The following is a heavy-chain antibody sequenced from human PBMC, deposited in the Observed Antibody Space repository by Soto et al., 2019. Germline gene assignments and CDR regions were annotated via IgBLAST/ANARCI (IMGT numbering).Heavy chain of an antibody. J-gene: IGHJ4*02. CDR1: GGSISSSSYY. V-gene: IGHV4-39*01. CDR2: IYYSGST. CDR3: ARPTKPDYGIDY. Sequence: QLQLQESGPGLVKPSETLSLTCTVSGGSISSSSYYWGWIRQPPGKGLEWIGSIYYSGSTYYNPSLKSRVTISVDTSKNQFSLKLSSMTAADTAVYYCARPTKPDYGIDYWGQGTLVTVSS. D-gene: IGHD4-17*01.